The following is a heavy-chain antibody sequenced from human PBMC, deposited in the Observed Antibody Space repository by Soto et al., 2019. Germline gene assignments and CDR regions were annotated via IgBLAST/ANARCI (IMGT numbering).Heavy chain of an antibody. D-gene: IGHD6-13*01. CDR1: GLTISSASYY. V-gene: IGHV4-31*03. Sequence: QVLLQESGPGLMKPSQTLSLTCTVSGLTISSASYYWSWIRQHPGKGLEWVGNIYYNGSTYYSPSRKSRVTLWVDTSKNQFSLRLASVTAADTAVYYCARYRISGSWSKFNYWGKGTLVPVSS. CDR2: IYYNGST. J-gene: IGHJ4*02. CDR3: ARYRISGSWSKFNY.